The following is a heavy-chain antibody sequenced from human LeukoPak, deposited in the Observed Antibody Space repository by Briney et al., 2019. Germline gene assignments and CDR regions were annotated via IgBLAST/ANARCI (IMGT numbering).Heavy chain of an antibody. CDR3: ATDVFTFGGVTGDY. V-gene: IGHV1-24*01. Sequence: ASVKVSRKVSGYTLTELSMHWVRQAPGKGLEWMGGFDPEDGETIYAQKFQGRVTMTEDTSTDTAYMELSSLTSEDTAVYYCATDVFTFGGVTGDYWDQGTLVTVSS. J-gene: IGHJ4*02. CDR1: GYTLTELS. CDR2: FDPEDGET. D-gene: IGHD3-16*01.